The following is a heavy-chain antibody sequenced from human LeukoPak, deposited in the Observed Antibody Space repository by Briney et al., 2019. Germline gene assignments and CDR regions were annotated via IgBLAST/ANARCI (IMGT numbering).Heavy chain of an antibody. CDR2: INPNSGGT. CDR3: ARDPRGGVVVPAATGYYYGMDV. V-gene: IGHV1-2*02. D-gene: IGHD2-2*01. Sequence: ASVKVSCKASGYTFTGYYMHWVRQAPGQGLERMGWINPNSGGTNYAQKFQGRVTMTRDTSISTAYMELSRLRSDDTAVYYCARDPRGGVVVPAATGYYYGMDVWGQGTTVTVSS. CDR1: GYTFTGYY. J-gene: IGHJ6*02.